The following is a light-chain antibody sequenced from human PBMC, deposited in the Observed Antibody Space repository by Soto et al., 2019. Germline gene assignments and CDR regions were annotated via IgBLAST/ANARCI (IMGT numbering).Light chain of an antibody. Sequence: QSVLTQPPSVSGVPGQRVTISCTGSSSNIGAGYDVHWYQQLPGTAPKLLISGNSNRPSGVPDRFSGSKSGTSASLAITGLQAEDEADYYCQSYDSSLSGWVFGGGTQLTVL. CDR1: SSNIGAGYD. V-gene: IGLV1-40*01. CDR2: GNS. J-gene: IGLJ7*01. CDR3: QSYDSSLSGWV.